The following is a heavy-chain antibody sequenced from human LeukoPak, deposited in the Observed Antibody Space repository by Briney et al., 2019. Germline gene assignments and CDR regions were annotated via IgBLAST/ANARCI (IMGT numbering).Heavy chain of an antibody. D-gene: IGHD2-21*02. V-gene: IGHV1-2*02. CDR1: GHTFTGYY. CDR2: INPNSGGT. CDR3: ARANGGGGYYPFDY. J-gene: IGHJ4*02. Sequence: ASVKVSCKASGHTFTGYYIHWVRQAPGQGLEWMGWINPNSGGTDAAQKFQGRVTVTRDTSITTAYMELSRLRSDDTAVYYCARANGGGGYYPFDYWGQGTLVTVSS.